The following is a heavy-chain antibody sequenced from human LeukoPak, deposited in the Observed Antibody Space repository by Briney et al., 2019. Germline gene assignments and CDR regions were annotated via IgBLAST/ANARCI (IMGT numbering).Heavy chain of an antibody. V-gene: IGHV4-38-2*02. CDR2: FYRSGNT. D-gene: IGHD1-14*01. CDR3: ARGYSSFDY. J-gene: IGHJ4*02. Sequence: SETLSLTCTVSGYSISSGYYWVWIRQSPGKGLEWLGSFYRSGNTYYNPSLKSRLTISVDRSKNQVSLNLSSVTAADTAVYYCARGYSSFDYWGQGTLVTVSS. CDR1: GYSISSGYY.